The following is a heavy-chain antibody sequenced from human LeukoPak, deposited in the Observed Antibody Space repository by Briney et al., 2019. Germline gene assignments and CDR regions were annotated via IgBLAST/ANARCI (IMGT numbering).Heavy chain of an antibody. J-gene: IGHJ6*02. V-gene: IGHV3-30-3*01. CDR3: VRDSAVIRGDV. D-gene: IGHD3-16*02. CDR1: GFTFSDNY. Sequence: GGSLRLSCAPSGFTFSDNYMSWIRQAPGKGLEWVALISYDGSNKYYADSVKGRFTISRDNSKNTLYLQMNSLRGEDTAVYYCVRDSAVIRGDVWGQGTTVTVSS. CDR2: ISYDGSNK.